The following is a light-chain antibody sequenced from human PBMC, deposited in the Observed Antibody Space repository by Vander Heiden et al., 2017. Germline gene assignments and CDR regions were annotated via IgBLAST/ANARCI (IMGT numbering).Light chain of an antibody. Sequence: QSVLTQPPSASGNPGQQVTMPCSGSRPNIGSYTAKGSKPPPGTAPKLQILFDDKRPSGVPSRFSGAKTCAYASLVISSLHYEDEADYYCGAWDDSLNGPVFGGGTKLTVL. CDR2: FDD. V-gene: IGLV1-44*01. CDR3: GAWDDSLNGPV. CDR1: RPNIGSYT. J-gene: IGLJ3*02.